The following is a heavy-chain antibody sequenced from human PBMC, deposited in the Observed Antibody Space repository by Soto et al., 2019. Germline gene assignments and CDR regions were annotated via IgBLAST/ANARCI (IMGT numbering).Heavy chain of an antibody. J-gene: IGHJ6*02. D-gene: IGHD2-2*01. CDR1: GGSISSYY. CDR2: IYYSGSA. V-gene: IGHV4-59*08. Sequence: ASETLSLTCTVSGGSISSYYWSWIRQPPGKGLEWIGCIYYSGSANYNPSLKSRVTISVDTSKNQFSLKLSSVTAADTAVYYCARHPCSSSNCQYYYYGMDVWGQGTTVTVSS. CDR3: ARHPCSSSNCQYYYYGMDV.